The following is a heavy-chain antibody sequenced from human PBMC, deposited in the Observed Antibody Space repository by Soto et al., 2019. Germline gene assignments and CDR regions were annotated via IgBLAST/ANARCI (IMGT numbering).Heavy chain of an antibody. CDR3: AKDRLAGGFDY. Sequence: DVQLVDSGGGLVQPGGSLRLSCAASGVTFSNYAMSWVRRAPGKGLEWVALVSAPAGTTYYTDSVKGRFTISRDNSRNTVYLQMNSLRADDTAVYYCAKDRLAGGFDYWGQGTLVTVSS. CDR1: GVTFSNYA. V-gene: IGHV3-23*04. CDR2: VSAPAGTT. J-gene: IGHJ4*02. D-gene: IGHD3-16*01.